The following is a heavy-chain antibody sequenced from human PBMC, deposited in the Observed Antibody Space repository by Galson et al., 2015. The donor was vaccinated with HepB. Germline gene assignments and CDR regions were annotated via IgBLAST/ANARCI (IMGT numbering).Heavy chain of an antibody. J-gene: IGHJ6*02. CDR1: GFSLSTSGMC. Sequence: PALVKPTQTLTLTCTFSGFSLSTSGMCVSWIRQPPGKALEWLARIDWDDDEHYSTSLKTRLTISKDTSKNQVVLTMTNMDPVDTATYYCARIVVVPAAHYYYGMDVWGQGTTVTVSS. V-gene: IGHV2-70*11. CDR3: ARIVVVPAAHYYYGMDV. CDR2: IDWDDDE. D-gene: IGHD2-2*01.